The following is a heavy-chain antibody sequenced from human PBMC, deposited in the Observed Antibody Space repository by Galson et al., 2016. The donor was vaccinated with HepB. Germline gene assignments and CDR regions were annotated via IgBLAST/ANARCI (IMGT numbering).Heavy chain of an antibody. V-gene: IGHV5-51*01. D-gene: IGHD3-3*02. Sequence: QSGADVKKPGESLKISCKGSGYNSASYWIGWVRQMPGKGLEWMGIIYPGDSDTKYSPSFQGQVTFSADKSISTAYLQWSSLKASDTARYFCARHTSLGFSKNLGPDSWGQGTLVTVSP. CDR2: IYPGDSDT. CDR3: ARHTSLGFSKNLGPDS. CDR1: GYNSASYW. J-gene: IGHJ4*02.